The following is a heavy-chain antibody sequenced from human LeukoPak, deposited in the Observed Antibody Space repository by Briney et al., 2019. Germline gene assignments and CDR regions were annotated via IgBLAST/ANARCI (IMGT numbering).Heavy chain of an antibody. CDR2: IYYSGST. CDR3: ARVPRSYYYYYYMDV. J-gene: IGHJ6*03. V-gene: IGHV4-59*01. Sequence: SETLSLTCTVSGGSISSYYWSWIRQPPGKGLEWIGYIYYSGSTNYNPSLKSRVTISVDTSKNQFSLKLSSVTAEDTAVYYCARVPRSYYYYYYMDVWGKGTTVTVSS. CDR1: GGSISSYY.